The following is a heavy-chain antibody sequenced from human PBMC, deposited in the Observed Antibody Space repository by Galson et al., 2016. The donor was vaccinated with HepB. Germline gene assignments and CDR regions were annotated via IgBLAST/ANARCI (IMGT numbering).Heavy chain of an antibody. CDR2: LKQDGSDK. V-gene: IGHV3-7*01. D-gene: IGHD3-16*01. J-gene: IGHJ3*01. Sequence: SLRLSCAASGFTFTTYWMSWVRQAPGKGLEWVANLKQDGSDKYYVDSVMGRFTISRDNAKNSLYLQMNSLSAEDTAVYYCATGGSRGISDAFGFWGQGTMVTVSS. CDR1: GFTFTTYW. CDR3: ATGGSRGISDAFGF.